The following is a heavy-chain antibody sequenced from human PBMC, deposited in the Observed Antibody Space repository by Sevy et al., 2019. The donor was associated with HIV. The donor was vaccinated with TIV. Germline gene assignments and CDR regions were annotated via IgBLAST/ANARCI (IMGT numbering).Heavy chain of an antibody. CDR3: ASIGDSSWLSHLDY. CDR2: INPNRRGR. CDR1: GYTFTGYY. V-gene: IGHV1-2*02. D-gene: IGHD6-13*01. J-gene: IGHJ4*02. Sequence: ASVKVSCKASGYTFTGYYMHWVRQAPGQGLEWMGWINPNRRGRKYEQKFQGRVTMTTDTSISTPYMDLSSLRSDDTAVYYCASIGDSSWLSHLDYWGQGTLVTVSS.